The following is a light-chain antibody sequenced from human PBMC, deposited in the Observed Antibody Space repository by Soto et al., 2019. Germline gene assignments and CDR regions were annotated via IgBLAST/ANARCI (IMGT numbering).Light chain of an antibody. V-gene: IGKV3-11*01. CDR2: DAS. CDR1: QSVRSY. Sequence: EIVLTQSPATLSLSPGERATLSCRASQSVRSYLAWYQQKRGQAPSLLIYDASNRATGIPARFTGSGSGTDFTLTISSLEPEDFAVYYCQQRSNWPLTFGGGTKVAIK. J-gene: IGKJ4*01. CDR3: QQRSNWPLT.